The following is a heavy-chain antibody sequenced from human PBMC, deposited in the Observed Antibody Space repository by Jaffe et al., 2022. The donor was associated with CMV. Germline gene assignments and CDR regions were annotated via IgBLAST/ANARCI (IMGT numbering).Heavy chain of an antibody. D-gene: IGHD3-10*01. Sequence: QVQLQQWGAGLLKPSETLSLTCAVYGGSFSGYYWSWIRQPPGKGLEWIGEINHSGSTNYNPSLKSRVTISVDTSKNQFSLKLSSVTAADTAVYYCARDHDGWGLDVWGKGTTVTVSS. CDR2: INHSGST. J-gene: IGHJ6*04. CDR1: GGSFSGYY. CDR3: ARDHDGWGLDV. V-gene: IGHV4-34*01.